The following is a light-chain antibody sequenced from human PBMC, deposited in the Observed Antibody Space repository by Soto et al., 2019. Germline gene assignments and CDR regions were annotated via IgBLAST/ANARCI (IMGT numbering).Light chain of an antibody. J-gene: IGLJ3*02. CDR1: SSNIGSNY. Sequence: QSVLTQPPSGSGTPGQRVTISCSGSSSNIGSNYVYWYQQLPGTAPTLLIYRNSQRPSGVPDRFSGSKSGTSASLAISGLRSEDEADYYCATWDDSMSGPVFGGGTKLTVL. V-gene: IGLV1-47*01. CDR3: ATWDDSMSGPV. CDR2: RNS.